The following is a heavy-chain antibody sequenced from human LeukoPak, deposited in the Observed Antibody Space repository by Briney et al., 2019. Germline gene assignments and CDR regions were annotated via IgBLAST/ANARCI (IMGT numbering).Heavy chain of an antibody. CDR1: GFTFSSYG. CDR2: IRYDGSNK. CDR3: GKMDTAMVTGYYYYYMDV. Sequence: GGSLRLSCAASGFTFSSYGMHWVRQAPGKGLEWVAFIRYDGSNKYYADSVKGRFTISRDNSKNTLYLQMNSLRAEDTAVYYCGKMDTAMVTGYYYYYMDVWGKGTTVTVSS. D-gene: IGHD5-18*01. J-gene: IGHJ6*03. V-gene: IGHV3-30*02.